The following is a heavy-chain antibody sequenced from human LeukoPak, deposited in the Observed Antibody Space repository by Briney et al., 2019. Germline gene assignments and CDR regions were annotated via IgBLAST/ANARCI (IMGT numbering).Heavy chain of an antibody. CDR1: GFTFSSYS. V-gene: IGHV3-21*01. D-gene: IGHD3/OR15-3a*01. Sequence: GGSLRLSCAASGFTFSSYSMNWVRQAPGKGLEWVSSISSSSSYIYYADSVKGRFTISRDNAKNSLYLQMNSLRAEDTAVYYCARDKPGTGRVDYWGQGTLVTVSS. CDR3: ARDKPGTGRVDY. J-gene: IGHJ4*02. CDR2: ISSSSSYI.